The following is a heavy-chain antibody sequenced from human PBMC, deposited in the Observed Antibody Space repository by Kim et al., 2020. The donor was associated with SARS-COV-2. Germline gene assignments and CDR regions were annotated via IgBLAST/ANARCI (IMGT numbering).Heavy chain of an antibody. J-gene: IGHJ4*02. CDR1: GLRFSDNY. CDR2: IHGGGST. CDR3: VRVIRYS. V-gene: IGHV3-66*01. D-gene: IGHD3-16*01. Sequence: GGSLRLSCEASGLRFSDNYMSWVRQAPGKGLEWISLIHGGGSTTYAASAEGSLTASSDSSTNTTHLQLDSVRVADTAAEYCVRVIRYSCGEGSLVNVS.